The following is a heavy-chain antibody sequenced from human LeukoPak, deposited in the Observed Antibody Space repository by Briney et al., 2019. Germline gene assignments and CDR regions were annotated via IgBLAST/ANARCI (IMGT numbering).Heavy chain of an antibody. V-gene: IGHV3-23*01. J-gene: IGHJ3*02. D-gene: IGHD3-10*01. CDR3: AKLRMLWFGEFGDAFDI. CDR2: ISGSGGST. Sequence: PGGSLRLSCAASGFTFSSYAMSWVRQAPGKGLEWVSAISGSGGSTYYADSVKGRFTISRDNSKNTLYLQMNSLRAEDTAVYYCAKLRMLWFGEFGDAFDIWGQGTMVTVSS. CDR1: GFTFSSYA.